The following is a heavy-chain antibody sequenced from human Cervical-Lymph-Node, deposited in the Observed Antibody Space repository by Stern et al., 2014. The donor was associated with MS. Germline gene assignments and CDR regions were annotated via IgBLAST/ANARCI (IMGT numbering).Heavy chain of an antibody. CDR3: AKVSRERGSYTSGWFDC. J-gene: IGHJ4*02. V-gene: IGHV3-30*18. Sequence: EQLVESGGGVVQPGRSLRLSCAASGFTFSDYGMYWVRQSPGRGLEWVALISFEGSNTHYSDSVKGRFTISRDNSKNTLYLQMNSLRADDTAVYYCAKVSRERGSYTSGWFDCWGQGTLVTVSS. D-gene: IGHD6-19*01. CDR1: GFTFSDYG. CDR2: ISFEGSNT.